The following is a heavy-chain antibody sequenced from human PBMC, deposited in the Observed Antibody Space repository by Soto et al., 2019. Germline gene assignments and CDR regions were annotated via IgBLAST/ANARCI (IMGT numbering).Heavy chain of an antibody. Sequence: SETLSLTCAVSGGSISSGDYSWNWIRQPPGKGLEWIGYIYHSGTTYYNPSLKSRVTISVDRSKNQFSLKLTSVTAADTAVYYCARSAGRFWNYFDYWGQGTLVTVS. CDR1: GGSISSGDYS. D-gene: IGHD3-10*01. CDR2: IYHSGTT. V-gene: IGHV4-30-2*01. J-gene: IGHJ4*02. CDR3: ARSAGRFWNYFDY.